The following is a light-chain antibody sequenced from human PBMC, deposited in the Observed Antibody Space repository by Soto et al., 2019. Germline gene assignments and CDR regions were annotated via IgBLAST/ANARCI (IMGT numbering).Light chain of an antibody. Sequence: EIVLTQSPGTLSFSPGERATLSCRASQSVRSNLAWYQQKPRQAPRLLIYGASTRATGIPARFSGSGSGTEFTPTISSLQSEDFAVYYCQQYSNWPPGTCGQGTKVDIK. J-gene: IGKJ1*01. CDR1: QSVRSN. CDR3: QQYSNWPPGT. CDR2: GAS. V-gene: IGKV3-15*01.